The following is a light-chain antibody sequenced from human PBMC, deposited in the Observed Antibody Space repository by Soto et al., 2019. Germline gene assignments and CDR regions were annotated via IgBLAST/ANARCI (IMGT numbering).Light chain of an antibody. Sequence: QSALTQPPSASGSPGQSVTISCTGTSSDVGGYNSVSWYQQHPGKAPKLMIYEVSRRPSGVSNRFSGSKSANTASLTISGLQAEDEADYYCSSFTTSTTYVFGTGTKLTVL. CDR3: SSFTTSTTYV. V-gene: IGLV2-14*03. CDR2: EVS. CDR1: SSDVGGYNS. J-gene: IGLJ1*01.